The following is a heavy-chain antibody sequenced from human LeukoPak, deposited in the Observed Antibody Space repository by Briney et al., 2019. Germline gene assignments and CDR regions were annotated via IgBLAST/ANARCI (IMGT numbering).Heavy chain of an antibody. V-gene: IGHV4-38-2*01. CDR3: ASRWGKAYSSSWYVY. J-gene: IGHJ4*02. CDR2: IYHSGST. CDR1: GYSISSGYY. D-gene: IGHD6-13*01. Sequence: SETLSLTCAVSGYSISSGYYWGWIRQPPGKGLGEFGSIYHSGSTYYNTSLTSRLSISVDTSKNQFSLKLSSVPAASPSLYFCASRWGKAYSSSWYVYWGQGTLVTVSS.